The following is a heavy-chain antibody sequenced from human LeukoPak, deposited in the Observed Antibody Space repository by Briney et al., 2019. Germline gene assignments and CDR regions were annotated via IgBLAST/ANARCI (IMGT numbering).Heavy chain of an antibody. CDR2: ISWNSGSI. CDR1: GFTFDDYA. CDR3: AKRGGDYGGNSGLGAFDI. D-gene: IGHD4-23*01. V-gene: IGHV3-9*01. J-gene: IGHJ3*02. Sequence: SLRLSCAASGFTFDDYAMHWVRQAPGKGLEWVSGISWNSGSIGYADSVKGRFTISRDNAKNSLYLQMNSLRAEDTAVYYCAKRGGDYGGNSGLGAFDIWGQGTMVTVSS.